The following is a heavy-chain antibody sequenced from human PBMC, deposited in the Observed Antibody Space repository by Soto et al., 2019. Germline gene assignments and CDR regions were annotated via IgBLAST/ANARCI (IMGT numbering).Heavy chain of an antibody. CDR3: AREVRGIQAFDY. J-gene: IGHJ4*02. CDR2: ISHGGST. V-gene: IGHV4-4*02. Sequence: QVQLQESGPGLVKPSETLSLTCVVSGGSINSSYWWNWVRQPPGKGLEWIGEISHGGSTNFNPSLKRRATLSVDKSKNHLSLKLDSVTAADTAVYYCAREVRGIQAFDYWGQGTLVTVSS. D-gene: IGHD1-20*01. CDR1: GGSINSSYW.